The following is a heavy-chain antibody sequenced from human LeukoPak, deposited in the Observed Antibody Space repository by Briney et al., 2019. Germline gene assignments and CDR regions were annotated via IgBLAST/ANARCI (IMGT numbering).Heavy chain of an antibody. V-gene: IGHV1-18*04. CDR3: ARDGTEDVRRSSQFYVKYNYNGMDV. CDR2: SSAYDGNT. CDR1: HYTVTCYD. Sequence: GASVTVSGKASHYTVTCYDMHGVRQAAGQEVEGSGWSSAYDGNTNYDQKLQDRVTLTTETSATTVYMELTSLRYDATAIYYCARDGTEDVRRSSQFYVKYNYNGMDVWGQGTMVTVSS. J-gene: IGHJ6*02. D-gene: IGHD3-16*01.